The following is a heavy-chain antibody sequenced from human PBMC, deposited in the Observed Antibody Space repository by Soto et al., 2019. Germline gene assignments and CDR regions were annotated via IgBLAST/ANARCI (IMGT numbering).Heavy chain of an antibody. CDR2: ILYSGTT. D-gene: IGHD1-1*01. Sequence: PSETLSLTCTVSGGYISSGDSYLSWIRQPPGKGLEWIGNILYSGTTYYNPSLKSRVTISVDTSRNQLSLKLSSVTAADTAVYYCASGLATTGGFDPWGQGTLVTVSS. CDR3: ASGLATTGGFDP. CDR1: GGYISSGDSY. J-gene: IGHJ5*02. V-gene: IGHV4-30-4*01.